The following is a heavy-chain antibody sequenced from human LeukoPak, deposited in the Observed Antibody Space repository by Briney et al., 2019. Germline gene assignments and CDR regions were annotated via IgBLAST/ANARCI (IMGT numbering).Heavy chain of an antibody. CDR2: ISSSGNTI. CDR3: ARGPSIAARYDAFDI. D-gene: IGHD6-6*01. Sequence: GGSLRVSCAASEFTFTSYELNWVRQAPGKGLEWVSYISSSGNTISYADSVKGRFTISRDNAKNSLYLQVISLRAEDTAVYYCARGPSIAARYDAFDIWGQGTMVTVSS. CDR1: EFTFTSYE. J-gene: IGHJ3*02. V-gene: IGHV3-48*03.